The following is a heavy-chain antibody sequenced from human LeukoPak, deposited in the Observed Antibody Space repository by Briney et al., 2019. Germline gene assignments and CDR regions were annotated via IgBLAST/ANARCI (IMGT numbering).Heavy chain of an antibody. CDR2: ISSSSAVI. J-gene: IGHJ4*02. D-gene: IGHD3-10*01. Sequence: PGGSLRLSCEAYGFTFSDYYMSWIRQAPGKGLEWVSYISSSSAVINYGDFVKGRFTTSRDNTKNTHYLQMNSLKAEDTAVYYCVREKLDDYGSGTYKVFDNWGQGTRVTVSS. V-gene: IGHV3-11*01. CDR3: VREKLDDYGSGTYKVFDN. CDR1: GFTFSDYY.